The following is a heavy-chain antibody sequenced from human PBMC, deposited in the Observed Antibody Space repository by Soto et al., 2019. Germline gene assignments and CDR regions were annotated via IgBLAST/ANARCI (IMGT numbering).Heavy chain of an antibody. D-gene: IGHD3-9*01. CDR3: ARSMGVSDPTPSVCITIFCLVIIHPSYYYYGMDV. V-gene: IGHV4-59*08. CDR2: IYYSGSP. J-gene: IGHJ6*02. Sequence: PSETLSLACTVSGGSISSYYWSWIRQPPGKGLEWIGYIYYSGSPNYNPSLKSRVTISVDTSKSQFSLKLCSVTAADTAVYYCARSMGVSDPTPSVCITIFCLVIIHPSYYYYGMDVWGQGTKVTLSS. CDR1: GGSISSYY.